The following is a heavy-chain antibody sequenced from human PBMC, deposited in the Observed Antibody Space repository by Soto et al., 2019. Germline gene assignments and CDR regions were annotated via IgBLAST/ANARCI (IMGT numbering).Heavy chain of an antibody. D-gene: IGHD2-15*01. CDR3: AKGLIGYCSGGSCYSIDY. Sequence: GSLRLSCAASGFTFSSYAMSWVRQAPGKGLEWVSAISGSGGSTYYADSVKGRFTISRDNSKNTLYLQMNSLRAEDTAVYYCAKGLIGYCSGGSCYSIDYWGQGTLVTVSS. CDR2: ISGSGGST. J-gene: IGHJ4*02. CDR1: GFTFSSYA. V-gene: IGHV3-23*01.